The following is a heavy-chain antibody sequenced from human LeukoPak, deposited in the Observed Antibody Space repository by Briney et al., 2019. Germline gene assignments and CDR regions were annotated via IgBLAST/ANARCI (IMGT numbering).Heavy chain of an antibody. Sequence: ASVKVSCKASGYTFTSYFMHWVRQAPGQGLERMGIINLSGGGTTYAQKFQGRVTMTRDTSTSTVYMDLSSLRSEDTAVYYCARSYYYDTSNYYFDYWGQGTLVTVSS. CDR2: INLSGGGT. V-gene: IGHV1-46*01. CDR3: ARSYYYDTSNYYFDY. D-gene: IGHD3-22*01. J-gene: IGHJ4*02. CDR1: GYTFTSYF.